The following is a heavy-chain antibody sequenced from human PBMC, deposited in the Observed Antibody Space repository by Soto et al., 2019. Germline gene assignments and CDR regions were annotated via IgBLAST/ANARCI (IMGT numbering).Heavy chain of an antibody. Sequence: LRLSCVVSGFTFSSYEMNWVRQAPGKGLEWVSYISGSGSTIYYTDSVKGRFTISRDNAKNSLYLQMNSLRAEDTAIYYCARGWFSDYWGQGTLVTVSS. V-gene: IGHV3-48*03. CDR1: GFTFSSYE. J-gene: IGHJ4*02. CDR2: ISGSGSTI. D-gene: IGHD2-15*01. CDR3: ARGWFSDY.